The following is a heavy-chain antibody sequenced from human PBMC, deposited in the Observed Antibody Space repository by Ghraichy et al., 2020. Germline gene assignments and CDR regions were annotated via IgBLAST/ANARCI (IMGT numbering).Heavy chain of an antibody. CDR3: ARHESYYDILTGYSLNWFDP. CDR2: IYYSGST. D-gene: IGHD3-9*01. V-gene: IGHV4-59*08. CDR1: GGSISSYY. Sequence: SHTLSLTCTVSGGSISSYYWSWIRQPPGKGLEWIGYIYYSGSTNYNPSLKSRVTISVDTSKNQFSLKLSSVTAADTAVYYCARHESYYDILTGYSLNWFDPWGQGTLVTVSS. J-gene: IGHJ5*02.